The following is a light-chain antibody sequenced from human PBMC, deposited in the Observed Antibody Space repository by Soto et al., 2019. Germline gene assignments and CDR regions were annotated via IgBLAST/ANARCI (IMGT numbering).Light chain of an antibody. J-gene: IGKJ4*01. CDR3: QQRRSWPLS. V-gene: IGKV3-11*01. CDR2: DAS. CDR1: QSVGSN. Sequence: DIVLTQSPATLSLSPGERATLSCRASQSVGSNLAWYQQTPGQAPRLLIYDASSRANGIPARFSGSGSGTDFTLTISSLEPEDFAGYHCQQRRSWPLSFGGGTKVEI.